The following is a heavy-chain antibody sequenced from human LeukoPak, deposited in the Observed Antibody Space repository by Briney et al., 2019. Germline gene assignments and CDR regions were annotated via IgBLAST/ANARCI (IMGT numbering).Heavy chain of an antibody. D-gene: IGHD5-12*01. CDR3: AKGAYDYIEIGYFDS. CDR1: GFTSTNYA. CDR2: LIGSSGST. J-gene: IGHJ4*02. Sequence: GGSLRLSCAASGFTSTNYAMNWVRQAPGKGLEWVSVLIGSSGSTDYADSVNGRFTISRDNSKNTVFPQMNSLRAEDTAIYYCAKGAYDYIEIGYFDSWGQGTLVTVSS. V-gene: IGHV3-23*01.